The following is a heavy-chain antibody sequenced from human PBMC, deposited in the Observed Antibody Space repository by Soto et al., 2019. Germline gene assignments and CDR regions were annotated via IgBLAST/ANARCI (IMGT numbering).Heavy chain of an antibody. CDR1: GGSISSYY. CDR3: ARGTGNYYYYYMDV. Sequence: SETLSLTCTVSGGSISSYYWSWIRQPPGKGLEWIGYIYYSGSTNYNPSLKSRVTISVDTSKNQFSLKLSSVTAADTAVYYCARGTGNYYYYYMDVWGKGTTVTVSS. CDR2: IYYSGST. J-gene: IGHJ6*03. V-gene: IGHV4-59*01. D-gene: IGHD2-8*02.